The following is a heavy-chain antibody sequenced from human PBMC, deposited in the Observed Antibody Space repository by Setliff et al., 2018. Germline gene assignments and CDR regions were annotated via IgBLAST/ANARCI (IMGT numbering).Heavy chain of an antibody. V-gene: IGHV3-53*05. J-gene: IGHJ4*02. D-gene: IGHD1-26*01. CDR2: IYSGGGT. CDR3: ASLGSYPTRADY. Sequence: PGGSLRLSCDASGFTVSSNYMSWVRQAPGKGLEWVSVIYSGGGTYYADSVKGRFIISRDNSKNTLDFQMNSLRAEDTAVYYCASLGSYPTRADYWGQGTLVTVSS. CDR1: GFTVSSNY.